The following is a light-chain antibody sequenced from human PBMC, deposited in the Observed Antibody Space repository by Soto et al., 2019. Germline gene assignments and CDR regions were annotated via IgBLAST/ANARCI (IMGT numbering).Light chain of an antibody. Sequence: DIQMTQSPSTLSASVGDRVTITCRASQTIGSLLAWYQQKAGRAPKLLIYKASTLESGVPSRFSGSRSGTEFTLTISSLQPDDFATYYCQHYNSYPPMYTFGQGTKLEI. J-gene: IGKJ2*01. CDR1: QTIGSL. V-gene: IGKV1-5*03. CDR2: KAS. CDR3: QHYNSYPPMYT.